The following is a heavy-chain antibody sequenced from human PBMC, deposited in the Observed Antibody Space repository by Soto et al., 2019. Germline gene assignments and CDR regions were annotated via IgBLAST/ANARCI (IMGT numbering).Heavy chain of an antibody. D-gene: IGHD5-12*01. CDR1: GGSISRGGYY. CDR2: LYYSGGT. V-gene: IGHV4-31*03. J-gene: IGHJ6*03. CDR3: ARKDSGYADYMDV. Sequence: QVQLQESGPGLVKPSQTLSLTCTVSGGSISRGGYYWSWIRQHPGKGLEWIGYLYYSGGTYYNPSIKSRVTISVATSENQFSLRLSSVTAADAAVYYCARKDSGYADYMDVWGKGTTVTVSS.